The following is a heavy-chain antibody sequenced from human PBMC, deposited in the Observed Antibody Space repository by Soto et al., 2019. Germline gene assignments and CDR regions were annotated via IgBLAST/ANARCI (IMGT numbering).Heavy chain of an antibody. CDR1: GFTISNYG. J-gene: IGHJ6*02. D-gene: IGHD2-2*01. CDR3: ATTRVGPCSSSICFSGIFDGMDV. Sequence: PGGSLRLSCAASGFTISNYGMHWVRQAPGKGLEWVAVISYDGTITYYADFVKGRFTISRDNSKNTLYLQMNSLRTEDTAVYYCATTRVGPCSSSICFSGIFDGMDVWGQGTTVTVSS. CDR2: ISYDGTIT. V-gene: IGHV3-30-3*01.